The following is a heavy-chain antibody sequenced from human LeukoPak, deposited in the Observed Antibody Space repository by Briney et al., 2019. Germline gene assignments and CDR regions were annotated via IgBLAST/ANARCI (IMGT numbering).Heavy chain of an antibody. D-gene: IGHD2-15*01. V-gene: IGHV3-7*01. CDR1: GFTFSRYW. CDR3: AHQKAVVVVAATPDEDYGDYVDYYYYMDV. J-gene: IGHJ6*03. CDR2: IKEDGSEK. Sequence: PGGSLRLSCAASGFTFSRYWMSWVRQAPGKGLEWVANIKEDGSEKYYVDSVKGRLTISRDNAKNSLSLQIKSLRAEDTAVYYCAHQKAVVVVAATPDEDYGDYVDYYYYMDVWGKGTTVTVSS.